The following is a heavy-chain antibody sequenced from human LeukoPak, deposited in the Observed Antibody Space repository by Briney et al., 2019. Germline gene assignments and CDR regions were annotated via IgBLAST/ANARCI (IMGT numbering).Heavy chain of an antibody. Sequence: GGSLRLSCAASGFTFSDYYMSWIRQAPGKGLEWVSYISTTSSYTDYADSVRGRLTISRDNAKNLLYLQMNSLRPEDIAVYYCARDWYCSSSICYTDRNWFDPWGQGTLVTVSS. CDR3: ARDWYCSSSICYTDRNWFDP. V-gene: IGHV3-11*05. CDR2: ISTTSSYT. CDR1: GFTFSDYY. D-gene: IGHD2-2*02. J-gene: IGHJ5*02.